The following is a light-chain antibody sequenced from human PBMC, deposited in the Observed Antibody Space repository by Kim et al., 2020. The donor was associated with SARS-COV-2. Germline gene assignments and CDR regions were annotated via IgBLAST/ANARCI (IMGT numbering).Light chain of an antibody. CDR2: AAS. CDR3: QQRDTLPYT. CDR1: QSISKS. J-gene: IGKJ2*01. V-gene: IGKV1-39*01. Sequence: SASVGYRVIITCRASQSISKSVNWYQQKPGKAPKLLIYAASTLQSGVPSRFSGSGTGTHFTLSISALQPEDFATFYCQQRDTLPYTFGQGTKLEI.